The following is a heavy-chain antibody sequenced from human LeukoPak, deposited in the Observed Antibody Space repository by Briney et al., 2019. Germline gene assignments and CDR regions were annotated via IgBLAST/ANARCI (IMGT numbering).Heavy chain of an antibody. CDR3: ARARYYYDSSGYYSKD. D-gene: IGHD3-22*01. V-gene: IGHV1-18*01. Sequence: ASVNVSCKASGYTFTSYGISWVRQAPGQGLEWMGWISAYNGNTNYAQKLQGRVTMTTDTSTSTAYMELRSLTSDDTAVYYCARARYYYDSSGYYSKDWGQGTLVTVSS. CDR2: ISAYNGNT. J-gene: IGHJ4*02. CDR1: GYTFTSYG.